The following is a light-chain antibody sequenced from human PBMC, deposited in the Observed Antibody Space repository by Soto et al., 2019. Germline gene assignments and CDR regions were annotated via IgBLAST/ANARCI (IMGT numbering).Light chain of an antibody. CDR3: QQYNNWPFT. V-gene: IGKV3-15*01. CDR1: QSVSSN. Sequence: EIVMTQSPATLSVSPGERATLSCRASQSVSSNLAWYQQKPGQAPRLLIYGASTRATAIPARFSGSGSGTEFTLTISSLPSEDFAVYYCQQYNNWPFTFGQGTRLEIK. J-gene: IGKJ5*01. CDR2: GAS.